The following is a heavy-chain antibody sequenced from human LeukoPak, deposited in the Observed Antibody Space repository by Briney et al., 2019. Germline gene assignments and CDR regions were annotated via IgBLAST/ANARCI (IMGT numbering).Heavy chain of an antibody. D-gene: IGHD3-10*01. J-gene: IGHJ5*02. V-gene: IGHV4-39*07. CDR1: GGSISSSTYF. CDR2: IYYYSGST. CDR3: ARGRGEGRGISMVRGVRAPSYNWFDP. Sequence: SETLSLTCTVSGGSISSSTYFWGWIRQPPGKGLEWIGSIYYYSGSTYYNPSLKSRVTISVDTSKNQFSLRLSSVTAADTAVYYCARGRGEGRGISMVRGVRAPSYNWFDPWGHGTLVTDSS.